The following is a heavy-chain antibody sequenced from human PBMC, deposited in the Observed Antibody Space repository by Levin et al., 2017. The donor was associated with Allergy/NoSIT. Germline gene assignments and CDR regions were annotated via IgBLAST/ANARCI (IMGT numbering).Heavy chain of an antibody. CDR2: ISSSGSTI. Sequence: GGSLRLSCAASGFSFNTYSMNWVRQAPGKGLEWISYISSSGSTIYYADSVKGRFTTSRDKANNSLYLQMNSLRGDDTAVYYCARERAGGSHSLDYWGQGTLVTVSS. CDR1: GFSFNTYS. J-gene: IGHJ4*02. V-gene: IGHV3-48*01. CDR3: ARERAGGSHSLDY. D-gene: IGHD6-13*01.